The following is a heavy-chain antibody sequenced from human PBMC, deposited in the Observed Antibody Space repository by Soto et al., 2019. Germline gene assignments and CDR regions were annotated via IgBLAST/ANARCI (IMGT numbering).Heavy chain of an antibody. CDR3: ARVERSSYDFWSGFSYYYYYMGV. CDR2: MKPNSCNT. V-gene: IGHV1-8*01. D-gene: IGHD3-3*01. J-gene: IGHJ6*03. Sequence: GASVKVSCKASGYTFTSYDINWVRQATGQGLEWMGWMKPNSCNTGYAQKFQGRVTMTRNTSISTAYMELSSLRSEDTVVYYCARVERSSYDFWSGFSYYYYYMGVWGKGTTVTVSS. CDR1: GYTFTSYD.